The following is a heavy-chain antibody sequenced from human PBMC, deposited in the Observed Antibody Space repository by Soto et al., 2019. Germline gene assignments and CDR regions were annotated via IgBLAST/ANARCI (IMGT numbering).Heavy chain of an antibody. CDR3: AHRQRTVYFDY. Sequence: QITLKESGPTLVKPTQTLTLTCTFSGFSLSTSGVGVGWIRQPPGKALEWLALIYWDDDKRYSPSLKSRLTLTEDNSKNQVVLTMTNMDPVDTATYYCAHRQRTVYFDYWGQGTLVTVSS. D-gene: IGHD4-17*01. J-gene: IGHJ4*02. CDR2: IYWDDDK. V-gene: IGHV2-5*02. CDR1: GFSLSTSGVG.